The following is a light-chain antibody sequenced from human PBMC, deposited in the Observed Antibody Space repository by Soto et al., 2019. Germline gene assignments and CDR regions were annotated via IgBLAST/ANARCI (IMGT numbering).Light chain of an antibody. CDR1: QSVSTN. V-gene: IGKV3-15*01. Sequence: EIVMTQSPATLSVSPGERVTLSCRASQSVSTNLAWYQQKPGQAPRLLMYGASTRATGIPARFSGSGSGTEFTLTISSLQSEDSAVYYCQQHNQWPITFGQGTRLE. CDR2: GAS. CDR3: QQHNQWPIT. J-gene: IGKJ5*01.